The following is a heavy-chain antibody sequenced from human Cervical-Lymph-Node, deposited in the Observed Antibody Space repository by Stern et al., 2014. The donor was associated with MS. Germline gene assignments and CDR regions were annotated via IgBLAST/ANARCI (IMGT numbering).Heavy chain of an antibody. CDR3: ARDTSSPERSDW. V-gene: IGHV3-53*01. CDR1: GFTVRRDY. Sequence: VHVVESGGGVIQPGGSLRLSWTASGFTVRRDYMTWVRQAPGKGLEWVSLITNVGSSFYTDSVQGRFTISRDDSKNTVYLHMTSLRAEDTAMYYCARDTSSPERSDWWGQGTLVTVSS. J-gene: IGHJ4*02. CDR2: ITNVGSS. D-gene: IGHD1-1*01.